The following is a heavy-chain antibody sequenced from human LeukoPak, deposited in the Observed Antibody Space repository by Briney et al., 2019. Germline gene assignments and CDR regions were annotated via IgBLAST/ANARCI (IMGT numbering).Heavy chain of an antibody. CDR3: ARGVGSGYTDY. D-gene: IGHD3-22*01. V-gene: IGHV4-59*01. CDR2: ISYSGNT. CDR1: GGSISNYY. Sequence: SETLSLTCTVSGGSISNYYWTWIRQPPGKGLEWIGFISYSGNTNYNPSLKSRVTISLDTSKNQFSLKLISVTAADTTVYYCARGVGSGYTDYWGQGALVTVSS. J-gene: IGHJ4*02.